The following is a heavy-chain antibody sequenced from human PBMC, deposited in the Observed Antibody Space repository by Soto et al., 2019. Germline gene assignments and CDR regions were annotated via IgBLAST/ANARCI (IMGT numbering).Heavy chain of an antibody. CDR2: IYYSGST. J-gene: IGHJ3*02. D-gene: IGHD3-22*01. V-gene: IGHV4-61*01. CDR3: ARDSRYYYDSSGANDAFDI. Sequence: QVQLQESGPGLVKPSETLSLTCTVSGGSVSSGSYYWSWIRQPPGKGLEWIGYIYYSGSTNYSPSLKSRVTISVGTSKNQFSLKLSSVTAADTAVYYCARDSRYYYDSSGANDAFDIWGQGTMVTVSS. CDR1: GGSVSSGSYY.